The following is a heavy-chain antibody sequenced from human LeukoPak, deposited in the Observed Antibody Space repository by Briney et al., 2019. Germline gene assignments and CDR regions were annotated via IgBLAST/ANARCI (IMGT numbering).Heavy chain of an antibody. V-gene: IGHV3-30-3*01. CDR3: ARDQLGSVDY. D-gene: IGHD3-10*01. Sequence: GGSLRLSCAASGFSFSSYAMHWVRQAPGKGLEWVALISYDGSNRDYAEAVKGRFTISGDNSNTLYLQMNSLRAEDTAVYYCARDQLGSVDYWGQGTLVTVSS. CDR1: GFSFSSYA. CDR2: ISYDGSNR. J-gene: IGHJ4*02.